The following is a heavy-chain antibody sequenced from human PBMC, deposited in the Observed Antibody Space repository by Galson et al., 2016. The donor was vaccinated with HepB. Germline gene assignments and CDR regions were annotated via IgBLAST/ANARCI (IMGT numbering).Heavy chain of an antibody. CDR1: SGSITGYY. CDR3: ARVFVVGRNYYGLDV. J-gene: IGHJ6*02. Sequence: ETLSLTCTVSSGSITGYYWTWIRQPPGKGLEWIGYIYYSGSTNYNPSLKSRVTISVDTSKNQVSLKLNSVTAADTAVYYCARVFVVGRNYYGLDVWGQGTTVTVSS. V-gene: IGHV4-59*01. CDR2: IYYSGST. D-gene: IGHD2-21*01.